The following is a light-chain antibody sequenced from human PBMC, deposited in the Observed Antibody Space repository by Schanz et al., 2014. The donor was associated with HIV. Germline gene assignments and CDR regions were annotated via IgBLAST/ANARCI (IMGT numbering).Light chain of an antibody. Sequence: SYELTQPPSVSVAPGETARIPCGGNNLGSKSVHWFQQKPGQAPVLVIFYDSDRPSGIPDRFSGSNSGQTATLTISSVEAGDEADYYCQVWDTYINAVFGGGTKVTVL. CDR2: YDS. J-gene: IGLJ2*01. CDR1: NLGSKS. V-gene: IGLV3-21*04. CDR3: QVWDTYINAV.